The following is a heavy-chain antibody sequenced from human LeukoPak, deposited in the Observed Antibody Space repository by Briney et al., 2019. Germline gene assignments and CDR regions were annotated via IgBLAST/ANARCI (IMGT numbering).Heavy chain of an antibody. CDR1: GFTFRSYW. V-gene: IGHV3-7*01. CDR2: IKQDGSEK. Sequence: GGSLRLSCAASGFTFRSYWMSWVRQAPGKGLEGVANIKQDGSEKYYVDSVKGRFTISRDNAKNSLYLQMNSLRAEDTAVYYCARGSARYYYDSSGYYDYWGQGTLLTVSS. J-gene: IGHJ4*02. CDR3: ARGSARYYYDSSGYYDY. D-gene: IGHD3-22*01.